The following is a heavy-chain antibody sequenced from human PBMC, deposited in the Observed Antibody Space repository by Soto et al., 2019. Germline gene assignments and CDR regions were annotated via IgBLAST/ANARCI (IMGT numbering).Heavy chain of an antibody. CDR2: IYTSGNN. J-gene: IGHJ5*02. Sequence: WEPLSFPFNAPGSSIRNYYWTWIPQPAGKGLEWIARIYTSGNNNYNPSLKGRVTMSVDMSKNQFSLKLSSGAAADTAVYYCARDDNYYNGRAFYPWGQGTLVTVSS. D-gene: IGHD3-10*01. CDR3: ARDDNYYNGRAFYP. CDR1: GSSIRNYY. V-gene: IGHV4-4*07.